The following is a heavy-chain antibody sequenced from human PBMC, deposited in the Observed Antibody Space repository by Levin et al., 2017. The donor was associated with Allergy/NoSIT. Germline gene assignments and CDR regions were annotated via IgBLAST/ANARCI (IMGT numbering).Heavy chain of an antibody. CDR3: ARDVVSFAVAANSEFDY. Sequence: ASVKVSCKASGYTFTSYAMNWVRQAPGQGLEWMGWINTNTGNPTYAQGFTGRFVFSLDTSVSTAYLQISSLKAEDTAVYYCARDVVSFAVAANSEFDYWGQGTLVTVSS. CDR1: GYTFTSYA. J-gene: IGHJ4*02. V-gene: IGHV7-4-1*02. D-gene: IGHD2-15*01. CDR2: INTNTGNP.